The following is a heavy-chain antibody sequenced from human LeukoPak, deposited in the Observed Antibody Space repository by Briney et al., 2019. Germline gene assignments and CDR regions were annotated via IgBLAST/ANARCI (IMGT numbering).Heavy chain of an antibody. CDR1: GGSFSGYY. CDR2: INHSGST. J-gene: IGHJ4*02. CDR3: ARAGYCSGGSCYSRRGPFYY. D-gene: IGHD2-15*01. V-gene: IGHV4-34*01. Sequence: SETMSLTCAVYGGSFSGYYWSWIRQPPGKGLEWIGEINHSGSTNYNPSLKSRVTISVDTSKNQFSLKLSSVTAADTAVYYCARAGYCSGGSCYSRRGPFYYWGQGTLVTVSS.